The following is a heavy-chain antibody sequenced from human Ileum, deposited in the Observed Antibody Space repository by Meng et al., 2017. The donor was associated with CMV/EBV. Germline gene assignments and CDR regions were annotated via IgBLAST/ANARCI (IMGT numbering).Heavy chain of an antibody. Sequence: GSLRLSCAVHGGSFTNYYWSWLRQAPGKGLEWIGEITHAGVTNYNPSLKSRVTMSLDTSDNHFSLRLTSVTAADTAVYYCATGGVDPSQCCRDVWGQGTTVTVSS. CDR2: ITHAGVT. CDR3: ATGGVDPSQCCRDV. D-gene: IGHD5-12*01. CDR1: GGSFTNYY. J-gene: IGHJ6*02. V-gene: IGHV4-34*01.